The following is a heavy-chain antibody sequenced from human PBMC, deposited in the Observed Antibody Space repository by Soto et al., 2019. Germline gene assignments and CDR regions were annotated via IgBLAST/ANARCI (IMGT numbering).Heavy chain of an antibody. CDR2: ILYSGGT. V-gene: IGHV4-59*11. J-gene: IGHJ5*02. Sequence: PSETLSLTCTVSGGSISGHYWGWIRQPPGKAPEWIGQILYSGGTNYNPSLEGRVTMSVDTSKSQFSLKLSSMTAADTAVYYCARAGGNFDPWGQGTLVTVSS. CDR1: GGSISGHY. CDR3: ARAGGNFDP.